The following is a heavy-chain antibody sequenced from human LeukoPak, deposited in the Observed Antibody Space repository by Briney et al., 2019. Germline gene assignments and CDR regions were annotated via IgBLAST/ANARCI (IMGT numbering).Heavy chain of an antibody. J-gene: IGHJ5*02. V-gene: IGHV1-18*01. Sequence: GASVKVSCKASGYTFTSYGISWVRQAPGQGLEWMGWISAYNGNTNYAQKLQGRVTMTTDTSTSTAYTELRSLRSDDTAVYYCARSIYDFWSGYYNTWFDPWGQGTLVTVSS. CDR2: ISAYNGNT. D-gene: IGHD3-3*01. CDR1: GYTFTSYG. CDR3: ARSIYDFWSGYYNTWFDP.